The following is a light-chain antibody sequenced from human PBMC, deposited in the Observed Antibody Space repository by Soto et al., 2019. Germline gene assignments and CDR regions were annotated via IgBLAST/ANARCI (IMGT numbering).Light chain of an antibody. CDR3: QQYADLRS. CDR1: QDIRMY. J-gene: IGKJ4*01. CDR2: DAS. Sequence: DIQMTQSPSSLSASVGDRVTITCQASQDIRMYLNWYQHKPGKAPKVLIYDASNLETGVPSRFSGSVSVTDFTFTISILQPEDFATYYCQQYADLRSFGGGTKVDIK. V-gene: IGKV1-33*01.